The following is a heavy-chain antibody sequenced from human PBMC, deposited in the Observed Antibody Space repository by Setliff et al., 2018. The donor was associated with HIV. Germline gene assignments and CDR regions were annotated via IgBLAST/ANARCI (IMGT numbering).Heavy chain of an antibody. CDR3: TTEFPLSSPYYYDSSGYYY. Sequence: ASVKVSCKASGYTFTNYAMHWVRQAPGQRLEWMGWINAGNGNTKYSQKFQGRVTITRDTSASTAYMELSSLRSEDTAVYYCTTEFPLSSPYYYDSSGYYYWGQGTLVTSPQ. CDR1: GYTFTNYA. V-gene: IGHV1-3*01. J-gene: IGHJ4*02. D-gene: IGHD3-22*01. CDR2: INAGNGNT.